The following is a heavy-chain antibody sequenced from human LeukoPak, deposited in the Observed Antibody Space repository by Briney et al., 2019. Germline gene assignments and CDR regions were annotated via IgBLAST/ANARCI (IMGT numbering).Heavy chain of an antibody. V-gene: IGHV3-23*01. CDR3: AKGVFSLYYYDSSGSYMDV. D-gene: IGHD3-22*01. CDR1: GFTFSSYA. J-gene: IGHJ6*03. Sequence: GGSLRLSCAASGFTFSSYAMSWVRQAPGEGLEWVSAISGSGGSTYYADSVKGRFTISRDNSKNTRCLQMNSLRAEDTARYYCAKGVFSLYYYDSSGSYMDVWGKGTTVTVSS. CDR2: ISGSGGST.